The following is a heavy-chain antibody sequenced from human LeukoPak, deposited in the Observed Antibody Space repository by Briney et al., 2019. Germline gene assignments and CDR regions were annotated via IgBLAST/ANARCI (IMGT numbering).Heavy chain of an antibody. V-gene: IGHV4-34*01. CDR2: IYHSGST. D-gene: IGHD6-13*01. J-gene: IGHJ4*02. CDR1: GGSFSGYY. Sequence: SETLSLTCAIYGGSFSGYYWSWIRQPPGKGLEWIGEIYHSGSTNYNPSLKSRVTISVDKSKNQFSPELSSVTAADTAVYYCARISSSWSFDYWGQGTLVTVSS. CDR3: ARISSSWSFDY.